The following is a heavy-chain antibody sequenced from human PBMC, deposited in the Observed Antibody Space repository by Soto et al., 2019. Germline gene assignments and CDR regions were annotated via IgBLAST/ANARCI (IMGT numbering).Heavy chain of an antibody. CDR2: ISSSSSYI. CDR3: ARDVHYDILTGYYVKSLFDP. Sequence: EVQLVESGGGLVKPGGSLRLSCAASGFTFSSYSMNWVRQAPGKGLEWVSSISSSSSYIYYADSVKGRFTISRDNAKNSLYLQMNSLRAEDTAVYYCARDVHYDILTGYYVKSLFDPWGQGTLVTVSS. D-gene: IGHD3-9*01. V-gene: IGHV3-21*01. J-gene: IGHJ5*02. CDR1: GFTFSSYS.